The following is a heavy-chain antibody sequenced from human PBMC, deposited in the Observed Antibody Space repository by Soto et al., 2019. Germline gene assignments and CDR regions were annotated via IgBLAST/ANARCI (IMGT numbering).Heavy chain of an antibody. CDR2: IYYSGST. CDR1: GGSISSYY. J-gene: IGHJ6*02. CDR3: ARHGVYDSSGYYHGLVKYYYYGMDV. V-gene: IGHV4-59*08. Sequence: PSETLSLTCTVSGGSISSYYWSWIRQPPGKGLKWIGYIYYSGSTNYNPSLKSRVTISVDTSKNQFSLKLSSVTAADTAVYYCARHGVYDSSGYYHGLVKYYYYGMDVWGQGTTVTVSS. D-gene: IGHD3-22*01.